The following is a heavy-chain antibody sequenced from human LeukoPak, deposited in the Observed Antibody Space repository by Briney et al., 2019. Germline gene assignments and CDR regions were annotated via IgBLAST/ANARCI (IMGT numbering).Heavy chain of an antibody. CDR3: ARGRRYCSSTSCSRRVYYYYYMDV. D-gene: IGHD2-2*01. Sequence: RASVKVSCKASGGTFSSYAISWVRQAPGQGLEWMGRIIPIFGTANYAQKFQGRVTITTDESTSTAYMELSSLRSEDTAVYYCARGRRYCSSTSCSRRVYYYYYMDVWGKGTTVTVSS. J-gene: IGHJ6*03. V-gene: IGHV1-69*05. CDR1: GGTFSSYA. CDR2: IIPIFGTA.